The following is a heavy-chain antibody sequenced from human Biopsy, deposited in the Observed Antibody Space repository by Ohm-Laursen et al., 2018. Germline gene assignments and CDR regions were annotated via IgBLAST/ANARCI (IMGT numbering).Heavy chain of an antibody. V-gene: IGHV4-59*01. CDR3: ARGGFGLDGYNSP. Sequence: GTLSLTCTVSGGPLNSYYWSWIRRPPGKGLEWIGYIYYSGIAANYNPSLKGRVTISVDTSKHQFSLRLTSATAADTAVCYWARGGFGLDGYNSPWGRGTLVIVSS. CDR2: IYYSGIA. J-gene: IGHJ5*02. D-gene: IGHD5-24*01. CDR1: GGPLNSYY.